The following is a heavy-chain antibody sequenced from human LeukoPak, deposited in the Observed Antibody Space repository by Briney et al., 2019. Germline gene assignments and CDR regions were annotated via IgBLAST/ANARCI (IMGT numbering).Heavy chain of an antibody. CDR1: GFTFRTYA. Sequence: PWGSLRLSCTASGFTFRTYAMNWVRQAPGKGLEWVSAISGSGDSTYYADSVKGRFTISRDNSKNTLYLQMNSLRAEDTAVYYCARKGRGIYYFDYGGQGPLVTVSS. J-gene: IGHJ4*02. V-gene: IGHV3-23*01. D-gene: IGHD3-16*01. CDR2: ISGSGDST. CDR3: ARKGRGIYYFDY.